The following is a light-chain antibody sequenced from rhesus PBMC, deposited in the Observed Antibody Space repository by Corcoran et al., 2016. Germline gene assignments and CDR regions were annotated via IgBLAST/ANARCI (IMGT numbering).Light chain of an antibody. Sequence: DIQMTQSPSSLSASVGDTVTITCRASQSISSWLDWYQQKPGKAPKLLIYKASDLQSGVPSRFSGSGSGTDSTLTISSLQAEDFATYYWLQYSSSPFTFGPGTKLDIK. CDR2: KAS. J-gene: IGKJ3*01. CDR1: QSISSW. CDR3: LQYSSSPFT. V-gene: IGKV1-22*01.